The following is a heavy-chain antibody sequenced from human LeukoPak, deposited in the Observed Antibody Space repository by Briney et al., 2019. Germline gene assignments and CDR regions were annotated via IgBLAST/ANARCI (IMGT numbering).Heavy chain of an antibody. CDR1: GFSFSKYG. J-gene: IGHJ1*01. CDR3: AKEQFPYCGDDCSPGYFQH. D-gene: IGHD2-21*02. CDR2: IRYDGSKK. Sequence: PGGSLRLSCAASGFSFSKYGMHWVRQAPGKGLEWVAFIRYDGSKKYYADSVKGRFTMSRDNSKNTLYLQMSSLRVEDTAVYYCAKEQFPYCGDDCSPGYFQHWGQGTLVTVSS. V-gene: IGHV3-30*02.